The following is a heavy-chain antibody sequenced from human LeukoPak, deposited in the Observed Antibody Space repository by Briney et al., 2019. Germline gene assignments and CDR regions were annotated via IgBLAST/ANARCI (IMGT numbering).Heavy chain of an antibody. D-gene: IGHD3-10*01. Sequence: GGSLRLSCAASGFTFSSYAMSWVRQAPGKGLVWVSRINSDGSSTSYADSVKGRFTISRDNAKNTLYLRMNSLRAEDTAVYYCARGPPYGSGSYYPGDYWGQGTLVTVSS. CDR2: INSDGSST. V-gene: IGHV3-74*01. CDR3: ARGPPYGSGSYYPGDY. J-gene: IGHJ4*02. CDR1: GFTFSSYA.